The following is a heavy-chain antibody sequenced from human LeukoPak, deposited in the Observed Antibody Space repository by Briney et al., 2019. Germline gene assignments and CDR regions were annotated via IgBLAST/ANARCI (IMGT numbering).Heavy chain of an antibody. CDR3: ARVGGLFRAFDI. Sequence: GGSLRLSCAASGFTFSSCAMHWVRQAPGKGLEWVAVISYDGSNKYYADSVKGRFTISRDNSKNTLYLQMNSLRAEDTAVYYCARVGGLFRAFDIWGQGTMVTVSS. J-gene: IGHJ3*02. CDR2: ISYDGSNK. CDR1: GFTFSSCA. D-gene: IGHD3-10*01. V-gene: IGHV3-30-3*01.